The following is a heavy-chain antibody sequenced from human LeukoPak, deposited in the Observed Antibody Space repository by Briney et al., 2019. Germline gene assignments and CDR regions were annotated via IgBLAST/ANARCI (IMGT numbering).Heavy chain of an antibody. V-gene: IGHV3-21*01. J-gene: IGHJ4*02. CDR3: ARTMYYYDSSGYYGY. CDR2: ITGDSTYI. D-gene: IGHD3-22*01. Sequence: GGSLRLSCAASGFSLSSYAMSWVRQAPGKGLEWVSTITGDSTYIRYADSVRGRFTISRDNAKNSLYLQMNSLRAEDTAVYYCARTMYYYDSSGYYGYWGQGTLVTVSS. CDR1: GFSLSSYA.